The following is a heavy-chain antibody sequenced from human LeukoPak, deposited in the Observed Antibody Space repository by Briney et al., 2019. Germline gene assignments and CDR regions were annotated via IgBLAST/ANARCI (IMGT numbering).Heavy chain of an antibody. V-gene: IGHV3-21*01. J-gene: IGHJ4*02. CDR1: GFTFSSYS. Sequence: GGSLRLSCAASGFTFSSYSMNWVRQAPGKGLEWVSSISSSSSYIYYADLVKGRFTISRDNAKNSLYLQMNSLRAEDTAVYYCARGYSSGWPPDYWGQGTLVTVSS. CDR2: ISSSSSYI. D-gene: IGHD6-19*01. CDR3: ARGYSSGWPPDY.